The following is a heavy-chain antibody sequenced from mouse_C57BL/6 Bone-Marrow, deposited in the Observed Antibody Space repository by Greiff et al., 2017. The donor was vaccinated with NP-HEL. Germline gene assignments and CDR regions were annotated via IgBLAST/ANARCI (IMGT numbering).Heavy chain of an antibody. Sequence: EVQLVDSGGGLVQSGRSLRLSCAPSGFTFSDFYMEWVRQAPGKGLEWIAASRNKANDYTTQYSASVKGRFIVSRDTSQSILYLQMNALRAEDTAMYYCARDAGYSNFDYWGQGTTLTVSS. CDR3: ARDAGYSNFDY. CDR1: GFTFSDFY. CDR2: SRNKANDYTT. J-gene: IGHJ2*01. D-gene: IGHD2-5*01. V-gene: IGHV7-1*01.